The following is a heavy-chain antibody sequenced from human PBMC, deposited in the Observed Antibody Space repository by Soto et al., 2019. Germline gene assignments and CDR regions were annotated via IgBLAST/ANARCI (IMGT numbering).Heavy chain of an antibody. CDR2: IYTSGGDS. D-gene: IGHD1-1*01. CDR1: GYAFTSYY. J-gene: IGHJ3*02. CDR3: ARRKTQLREAAIDM. Sequence: QVQLVQSGPEVKRPGASVKVSCKTSGYAFTSYYVHWVRQAPVQGPEWIGIIYTSGGDSSSAQKFQGRVTLSTDTSTVTVFMEPGRLGYEATAVYYSARRKTQLREAAIDMWGQGTVVTVSS. V-gene: IGHV1-46*01.